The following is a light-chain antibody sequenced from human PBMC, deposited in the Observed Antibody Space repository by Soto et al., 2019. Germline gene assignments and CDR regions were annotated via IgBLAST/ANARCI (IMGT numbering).Light chain of an antibody. CDR1: SSDVGGYNY. V-gene: IGLV2-11*01. CDR2: DFN. CDR3: CSYADDYTLV. Sequence: QSVLTQPRSVSGSPGQSVTISCTGTSSDVGGYNYVSWYQQHPGRAPKLMIYDFNKRPSGVPDRYSGSKSGNTASLTSSGLQAEDEADYYCCSYADDYTLVFGGGTKLTVL. J-gene: IGLJ2*01.